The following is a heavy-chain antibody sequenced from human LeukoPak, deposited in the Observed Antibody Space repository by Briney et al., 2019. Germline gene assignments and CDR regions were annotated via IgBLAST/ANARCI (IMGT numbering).Heavy chain of an antibody. CDR1: GGSFSGYY. J-gene: IGHJ4*02. V-gene: IGHV4-34*01. D-gene: IGHD3-9*01. CDR2: INHSGST. CDR3: ARTPYTLTGYYEFDY. Sequence: SETLSLTCAVYGGSFSGYYWSWIRQPPGRGLEWIGEINHSGSTNYNPSLKSRVTMSVDTSKNQFSLKLSSVTAADTAVYYCARTPYTLTGYYEFDYWGQGTLVTVSS.